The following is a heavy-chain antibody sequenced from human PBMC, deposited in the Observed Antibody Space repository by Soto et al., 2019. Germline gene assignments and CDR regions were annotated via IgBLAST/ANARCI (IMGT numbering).Heavy chain of an antibody. J-gene: IGHJ4*02. CDR2: IFWDDDK. D-gene: IGHD2-15*01. Sequence: QITLKESGPTLVRPTQTLTLTCSFSGFSFSTSGVAVGWIRQPPGKALEWLALIFWDDDKRYSPSVKSTLTNPQDTPKNQVVLNKTHLDPVDPATYYRAPPRFCRGGTWHPYFFYYRGQGNLVNVSP. V-gene: IGHV2-5*02. CDR3: APPRFCRGGTWHPYFFYY. CDR1: GFSFSTSGVA.